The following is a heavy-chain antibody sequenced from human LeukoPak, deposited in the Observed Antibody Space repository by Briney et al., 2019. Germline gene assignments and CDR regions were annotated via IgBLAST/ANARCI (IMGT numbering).Heavy chain of an antibody. D-gene: IGHD2-15*01. V-gene: IGHV4-34*01. CDR2: INHSGST. J-gene: IGHJ3*02. CDR1: GGSFSGYY. CDR3: ARSAYWDAFDI. Sequence: SETLSLTCAVYGGSFSGYYWSRIRQPPGKGLEWIGEINHSGSTNYNPSLKSRVTISVDTSKNQFSLKLSSVTAADTAVYYCARSAYWDAFDIWGQGTMVTVSS.